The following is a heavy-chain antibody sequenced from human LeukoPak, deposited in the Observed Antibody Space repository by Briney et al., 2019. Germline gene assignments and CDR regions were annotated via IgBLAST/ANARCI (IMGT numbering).Heavy chain of an antibody. CDR3: ARDPRDGYGHFDY. D-gene: IGHD5-24*01. J-gene: IGHJ4*02. CDR2: IYSDGDT. Sequence: SLTLSCVVSALTFSGNHINWVRQAPGKGLEWVSVIYSDGDTYYADSVKGRFTISRDSSRNTLSLQMNSLKPEDTAVYYCARDPRDGYGHFDYWGQGTLVTVSS. V-gene: IGHV3-66*02. CDR1: ALTFSGNH.